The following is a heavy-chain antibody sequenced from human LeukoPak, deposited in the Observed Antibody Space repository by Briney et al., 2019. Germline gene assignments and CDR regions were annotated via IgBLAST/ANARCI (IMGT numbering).Heavy chain of an antibody. CDR3: ARVTGYMVEDYFDY. CDR1: GGSISSYY. J-gene: IGHJ4*02. V-gene: IGHV4-59*01. CDR2: IYYSGST. Sequence: SETLSLTCTVSGGSISSYYWSWIRQPPGKGLEWIGYIYYSGSTNYNPSLKSRVTISVDTSKDQFSLRLSSVTAADTAVYYCARVTGYMVEDYFDYWGQGTLVTVSS. D-gene: IGHD6-13*01.